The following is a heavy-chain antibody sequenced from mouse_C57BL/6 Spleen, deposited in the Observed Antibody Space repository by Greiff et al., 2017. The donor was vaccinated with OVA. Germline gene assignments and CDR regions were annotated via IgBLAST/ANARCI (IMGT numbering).Heavy chain of an antibody. CDR1: GFTFSDAW. Sequence: EVQLQQSGGGLVQPGGSMKLSCAASGFTFSDAWMDWVRQSPEKGLEWVAEIRNKANNHATYYAESVKGRFTISRDDSKSSVYLQMNSLRAEDTGIYYCTRSIYYSNGAMDYWGQGTSVTASS. V-gene: IGHV6-6*01. J-gene: IGHJ4*01. CDR3: TRSIYYSNGAMDY. D-gene: IGHD2-5*01. CDR2: IRNKANNHAT.